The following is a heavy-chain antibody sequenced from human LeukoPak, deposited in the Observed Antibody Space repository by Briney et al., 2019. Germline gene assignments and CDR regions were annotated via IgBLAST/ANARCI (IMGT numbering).Heavy chain of an antibody. Sequence: SETLSLTCTVSGGSISSYYWSWIRQPPGKGLEWIGYIYYSGCTNYNPSLKSRVTISVDTSKNQFSLKLNSVTAADTAVYYCARVGGSSWSGYYYYGMDVWGQGTTVTVSS. CDR1: GGSISSYY. V-gene: IGHV4-59*01. CDR2: IYYSGCT. D-gene: IGHD6-13*01. J-gene: IGHJ6*02. CDR3: ARVGGSSWSGYYYYGMDV.